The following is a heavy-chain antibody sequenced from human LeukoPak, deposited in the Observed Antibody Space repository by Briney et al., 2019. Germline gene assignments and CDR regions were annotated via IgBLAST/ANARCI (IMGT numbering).Heavy chain of an antibody. V-gene: IGHV3-74*01. D-gene: IGHD3-3*01. CDR2: INSDGSST. J-gene: IGHJ4*02. CDR3: ASGPITIFGAFDY. CDR1: GFTFSSYW. Sequence: GGSLRLSCAASGFTFSSYWMHWVRQAPGKGLVWVSRINSDGSSTSYADSVKGRFTISRHDSKNTLDLQMNSLRAEDTAVYYCASGPITIFGAFDYWGQGTLVTVSS.